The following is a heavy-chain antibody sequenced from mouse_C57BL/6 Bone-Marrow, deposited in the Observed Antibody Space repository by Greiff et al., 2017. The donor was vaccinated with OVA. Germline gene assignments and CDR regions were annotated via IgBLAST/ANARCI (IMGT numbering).Heavy chain of an antibody. D-gene: IGHD1-1*01. CDR3: ARLGFDYYYGSTD. Sequence: VQLKESGPGLVKPSQSLSLTCSVPGYSITSGYYWNWIRQFPGNKLEWMGYISYDGSNNYNPSLKNRISITRDTSKNQFFLKLNSVTTEDTATYYCARLGFDYYYGSTDWGQGTLVTVSA. J-gene: IGHJ3*01. V-gene: IGHV3-6*01. CDR2: ISYDGSN. CDR1: GYSITSGYY.